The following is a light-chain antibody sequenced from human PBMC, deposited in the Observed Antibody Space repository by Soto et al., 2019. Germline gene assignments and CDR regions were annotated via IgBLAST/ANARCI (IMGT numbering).Light chain of an antibody. V-gene: IGKV3-20*01. CDR2: GAS. CDR1: QSASSRY. J-gene: IGKJ1*01. Sequence: EIVLTQSPGTLSLSPGERATLSCRAGQSASSRYLAWYQQKPGQAPRLRIYGASSRATGIPARFSGSGSGTDFTLTITRLEPEDFAVYYCQQYGSSPWTFGQGTKVEIK. CDR3: QQYGSSPWT.